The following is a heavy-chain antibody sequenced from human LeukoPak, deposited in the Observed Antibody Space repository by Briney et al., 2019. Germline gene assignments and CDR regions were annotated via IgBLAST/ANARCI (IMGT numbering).Heavy chain of an antibody. CDR2: IYYSGST. CDR1: GGSISSGGYY. J-gene: IGHJ6*02. V-gene: IGHV4-31*03. CDR3: ARGRYYDSSGYYYYYGMDV. Sequence: SETLSLTCTVSGGSISSGGYYWSWIRQHPGKGLEWIGYIYYSGSTYYNPSLKSRVTISVDTSKNQFSLKLSSVTAADTAVYYCARGRYYDSSGYYYYYGMDVWGQGTTVTVSS. D-gene: IGHD3-22*01.